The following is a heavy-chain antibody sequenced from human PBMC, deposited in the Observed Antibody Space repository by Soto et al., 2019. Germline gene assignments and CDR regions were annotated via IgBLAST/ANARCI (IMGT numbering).Heavy chain of an antibody. CDR1: GFTFSNYR. J-gene: IGHJ6*02. V-gene: IGHV3-21*06. CDR2: ISGSGKDT. D-gene: IGHD6-6*01. Sequence: VDLVESGGGLVKPGGSLTLSCATSGFTFSNYRMNWVRQAPGKGLEWVASISGSGKDTFYRDSVKSRFTISRDNAESSLVLQMNSLTVDDTAVYHCARVHLVRTSSYYCGMDVWGPGTTVTVSS. CDR3: ARVHLVRTSSYYCGMDV.